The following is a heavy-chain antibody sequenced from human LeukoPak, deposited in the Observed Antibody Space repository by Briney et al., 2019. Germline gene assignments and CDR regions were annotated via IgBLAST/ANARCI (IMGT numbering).Heavy chain of an antibody. CDR3: ARGSGGHSLAYCGGDCYSDAFDI. Sequence: GGSLRLSCAASGFTFSSYDMHWVRQATGKGLEWVSAIGTAGDTYYPGSVKGRFTISRENAKNSLCLQMNSLRAGDTAVYYCARGSGGHSLAYCGGDCYSDAFDIWGQGTMVTVSS. J-gene: IGHJ3*02. CDR1: GFTFSSYD. CDR2: IGTAGDT. D-gene: IGHD2-21*02. V-gene: IGHV3-13*04.